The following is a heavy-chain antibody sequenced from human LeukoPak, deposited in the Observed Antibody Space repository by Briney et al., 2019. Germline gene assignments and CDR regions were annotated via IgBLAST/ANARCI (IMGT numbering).Heavy chain of an antibody. CDR1: GFTFSSYS. D-gene: IGHD3-22*01. Sequence: GGSLRLSCAASGFTFSSYSMNWVRQAPGKGLEWVSSITTSSSYIYYADSVKGRFTISRDNAKNSLYLQMNSLRAEDTAVYYCARGSYYYDSSGYPGRGYWGQGTLVTVSS. CDR3: ARGSYYYDSSGYPGRGY. CDR2: ITTSSSYI. J-gene: IGHJ4*02. V-gene: IGHV3-21*06.